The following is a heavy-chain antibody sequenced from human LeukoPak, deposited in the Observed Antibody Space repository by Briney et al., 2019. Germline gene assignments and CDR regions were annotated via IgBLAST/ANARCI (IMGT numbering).Heavy chain of an antibody. CDR1: GFTFDDYA. CDR3: AKAGGSFGYTDFDY. J-gene: IGHJ4*02. Sequence: PGGSLRLSCAASGFTFDDYAMHWVRQAPGKGLEWVSGISWNSGSIGYADSVKGRFTISRDIAKNSLYLQMNSLRAEDTALYYCAKAGGSFGYTDFDYWGQGTLVTVSS. D-gene: IGHD5-18*01. V-gene: IGHV3-9*01. CDR2: ISWNSGSI.